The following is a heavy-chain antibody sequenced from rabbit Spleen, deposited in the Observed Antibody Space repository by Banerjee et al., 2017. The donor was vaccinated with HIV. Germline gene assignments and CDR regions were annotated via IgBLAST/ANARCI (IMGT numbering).Heavy chain of an antibody. CDR2: INTATGKA. V-gene: IGHV1S45*01. D-gene: IGHD4-1*01. Sequence: QEQLEESGGGLVKPEGSLTLTCKASGFSFSDRDVMCWVRQAPGKGLEWIACINTATGKAVYASWAKGRFTISKTSSTTLTLQMTSLTAADTATYFCAIDFDGVIGWNFGWWGQVTLFTVS. J-gene: IGHJ6*01. CDR1: GFSFSDRDV. CDR3: AIDFDGVIGWNFGW.